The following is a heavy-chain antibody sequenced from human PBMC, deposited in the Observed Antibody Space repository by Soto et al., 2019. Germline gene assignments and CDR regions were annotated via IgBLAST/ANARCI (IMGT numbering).Heavy chain of an antibody. J-gene: IGHJ3*02. CDR3: ARVQRIAARPGPDAFDI. CDR2: IYPGDSDT. V-gene: IGHV5-51*03. Sequence: EVQLVQSGAEVKKPGESLKISCKGSGYSFTSYWIGWVRQMPGKGLEWMGIIYPGDSDTRYRPSFQGQVTISADKSISSAYRQWSSLKASDTAMYYCARVQRIAARPGPDAFDIWGQGTMVTVSS. D-gene: IGHD6-6*01. CDR1: GYSFTSYW.